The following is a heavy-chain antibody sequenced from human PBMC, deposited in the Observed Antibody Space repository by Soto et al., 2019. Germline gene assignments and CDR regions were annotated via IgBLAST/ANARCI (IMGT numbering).Heavy chain of an antibody. CDR1: GGSISSGPYY. Sequence: SQTLSLTCTVSGGSISSGPYYWSWIRQPPGKGLEWIGYIYYSRSTTSYNPSLEGRVTISVDTSKNQFSLNLSTVTAADAAVYYCARHQELRGVTIPYHYYGMDVWGQGTTVTVSS. D-gene: IGHD3-10*01. CDR2: IYYSRSTT. CDR3: ARHQELRGVTIPYHYYGMDV. J-gene: IGHJ6*02. V-gene: IGHV4-61*01.